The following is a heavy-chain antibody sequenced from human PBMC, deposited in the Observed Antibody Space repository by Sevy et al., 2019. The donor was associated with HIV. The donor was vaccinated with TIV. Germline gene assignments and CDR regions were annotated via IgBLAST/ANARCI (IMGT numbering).Heavy chain of an antibody. CDR3: ARGILSSGWYSIGSDAFDV. CDR2: IIPIFGTA. J-gene: IGHJ3*01. D-gene: IGHD6-19*01. Sequence: ASVKVSCKASGGTFSSYAISWVRQAPGQGLEWMGGIIPIFGTANYARKFQGRVTITADESTSTAYMDLGSLRSEDTAVYYCARGILSSGWYSIGSDAFDVWGQGTMVTVSS. V-gene: IGHV1-69*13. CDR1: GGTFSSYA.